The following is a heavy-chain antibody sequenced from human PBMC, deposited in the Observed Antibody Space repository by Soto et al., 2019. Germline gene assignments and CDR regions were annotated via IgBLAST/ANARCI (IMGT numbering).Heavy chain of an antibody. Sequence: DVRLLESGGGLVQPGGSLRLSCAASGFTFSSYSMSWVRQGPGKGLEWVSTIGTSASTYYGDSVRGRFTISSDNSRNTLYLQMNSLRAEDTAVYYCADLSRYCTSSNCDWGQGTLVTVSS. CDR3: ADLSRYCTSSNCD. CDR1: GFTFSSYS. D-gene: IGHD2-2*01. CDR2: IGTSAST. V-gene: IGHV3-23*01. J-gene: IGHJ4*02.